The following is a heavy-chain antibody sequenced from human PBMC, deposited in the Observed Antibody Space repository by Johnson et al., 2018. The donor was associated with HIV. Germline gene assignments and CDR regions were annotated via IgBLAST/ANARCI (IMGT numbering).Heavy chain of an antibody. J-gene: IGHJ3*02. V-gene: IGHV3-30*04. CDR1: GFIFSSYA. CDR2: ISFDGSHK. D-gene: IGHD5-24*01. CDR3: AREALDGPGDDAFDI. Sequence: QVQLVESGGGVVLPGRSLRLSCGASGFIFSSYAMHWVCQAPGKGLEWVALISFDGSHKYYSDSVQGRFTISRDNAKNFLYLQMNSLRAEDTALYYCAREALDGPGDDAFDIWGQGTMVTVSS.